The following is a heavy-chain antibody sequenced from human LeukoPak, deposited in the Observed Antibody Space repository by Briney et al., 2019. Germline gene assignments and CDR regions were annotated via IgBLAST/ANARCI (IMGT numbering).Heavy chain of an antibody. D-gene: IGHD3-16*02. V-gene: IGHV3-7*01. CDR1: GFIFGSYW. CDR2: IKQGGSEK. CDR3: ARAYYDYVWGSYPPGY. Sequence: GGSLRLSCAASGFIFGSYWMNWVRQAPGKGLEWVANIKQGGSEKYYVDSVKGRFTISRDNAKNSLYLQMNSLRAEDTAVYYCARAYYDYVWGSYPPGYWGQGTLVTVSS. J-gene: IGHJ4*02.